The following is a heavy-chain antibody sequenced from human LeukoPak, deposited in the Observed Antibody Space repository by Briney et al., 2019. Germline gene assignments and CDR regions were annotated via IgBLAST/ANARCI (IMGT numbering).Heavy chain of an antibody. D-gene: IGHD6-13*01. CDR3: ARDPSLYSSSWYGNFDY. V-gene: IGHV4-59*01. Sequence: PSETLSLTCAVSGGSISSYYWSWIRQPPGKGLEWIGYIYYSGSTNYNPSLKSRVTISVDTSKNQFSLKLSSVTAADTAVDYCARDPSLYSSSWYGNFDYWGQGTLVSVSS. CDR1: GGSISSYY. J-gene: IGHJ4*02. CDR2: IYYSGST.